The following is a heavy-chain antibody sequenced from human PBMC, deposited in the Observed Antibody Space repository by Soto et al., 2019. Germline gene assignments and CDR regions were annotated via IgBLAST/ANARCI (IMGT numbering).Heavy chain of an antibody. D-gene: IGHD3-3*01. CDR3: ATKPNRAHPSAH. J-gene: IGHJ4*02. Sequence: GGSLRLSCAASGFTFGSYAMTWVRQAPGKGLEWVSSISGSGDITHYADSVKGRFTVSRDDSKNTLYLQVNSLTAEDTAVYYCATKPNRAHPSAHWAQGTLVTVSS. CDR1: GFTFGSYA. V-gene: IGHV3-23*01. CDR2: ISGSGDIT.